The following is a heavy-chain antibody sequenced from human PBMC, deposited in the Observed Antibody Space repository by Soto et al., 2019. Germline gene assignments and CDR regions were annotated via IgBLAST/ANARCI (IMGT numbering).Heavy chain of an antibody. CDR3: ARERYCSSTSCYHLWGLYYYYGMDV. CDR1: GYSFTSYW. J-gene: IGHJ6*02. V-gene: IGHV5-51*01. D-gene: IGHD2-2*01. CDR2: IYPGDSDT. Sequence: PGESLKISCKGSGYSFTSYWIGWVRQMPGKGLEWMGIIYPGDSDTRYSPSFQGRFTISRDNAKNSLYLQMNSLRAEDTAVYYCARERYCSSTSCYHLWGLYYYYGMDVWGQGTTVTVSS.